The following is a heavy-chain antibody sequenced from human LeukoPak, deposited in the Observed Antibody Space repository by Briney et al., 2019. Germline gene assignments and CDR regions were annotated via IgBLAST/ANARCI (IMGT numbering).Heavy chain of an antibody. CDR3: TRVGYIDEGIDY. Sequence: GGSLRISCAASGFTFSGHWMSWVRQAPGKGLEWVANIKQDGSKKSYVDSVKGRFTISRDNAKNSLYLQMNSLRAEDTAIYYCTRVGYIDEGIDYWGQGTLVTVSS. CDR1: GFTFSGHW. V-gene: IGHV3-7*04. D-gene: IGHD5-24*01. J-gene: IGHJ4*02. CDR2: IKQDGSKK.